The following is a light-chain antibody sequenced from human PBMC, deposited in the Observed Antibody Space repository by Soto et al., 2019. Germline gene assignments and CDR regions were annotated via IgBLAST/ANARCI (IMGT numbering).Light chain of an antibody. Sequence: QSVLTQPASVSGSPRQSITISCTGTSSDVGSYNLVSWYQQHPGKAPKLMIYEVSKRPSGVSNRFSGSKSGNTASLTIFGLQAEDEADYYCCSYAGSSTYVFGTGTKVTVL. CDR2: EVS. J-gene: IGLJ1*01. CDR1: SSDVGSYNL. CDR3: CSYAGSSTYV. V-gene: IGLV2-23*02.